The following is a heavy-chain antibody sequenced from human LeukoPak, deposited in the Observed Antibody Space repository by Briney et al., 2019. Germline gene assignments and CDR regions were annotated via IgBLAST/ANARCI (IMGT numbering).Heavy chain of an antibody. CDR3: AKVEYSSSYYFDY. CDR2: ISGSGGST. V-gene: IGHV3-23*01. Sequence: GGSLRLSCAASGFTFSSYAMGWVRQAPGKGLEWVSAISGSGGSTYYADSVKGRFTISRDNSKNTLYLQMNSLRAEDTAVYYCAKVEYSSSYYFDYWGQGTLVTVSS. J-gene: IGHJ4*02. CDR1: GFTFSSYA. D-gene: IGHD6-6*01.